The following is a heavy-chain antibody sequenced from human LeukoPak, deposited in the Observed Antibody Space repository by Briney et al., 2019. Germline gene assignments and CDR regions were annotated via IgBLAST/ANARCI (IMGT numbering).Heavy chain of an antibody. CDR3: ASGRRHNQANDY. CDR1: GFTFSSYA. D-gene: IGHD1-26*01. CDR2: ISYDGSNK. Sequence: GGSLRLPCAASGFTFSSYAMHWVRQAPGKGLEWVAVISYDGSNKYYADSVKGRFTISRDNSKNTLYLQMNSLRAEDTAVYYCASGRRHNQANDYWGQGTLVTVSS. V-gene: IGHV3-30*04. J-gene: IGHJ4*02.